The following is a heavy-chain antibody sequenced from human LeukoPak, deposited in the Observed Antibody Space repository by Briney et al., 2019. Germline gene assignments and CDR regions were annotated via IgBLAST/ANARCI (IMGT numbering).Heavy chain of an antibody. CDR1: GFTFSTYS. Sequence: GGSLRLSCAASGFTFSTYSMNWVRQAPGKGLEWVSAISSDSYYIYDADSVKGRFTISRDNAKNSLYLQMNSLRAEDTAVYYCARDRARVSDYWGQGTLVTVSS. CDR3: ARDRARVSDY. V-gene: IGHV3-21*01. CDR2: ISSDSYYI. J-gene: IGHJ4*02.